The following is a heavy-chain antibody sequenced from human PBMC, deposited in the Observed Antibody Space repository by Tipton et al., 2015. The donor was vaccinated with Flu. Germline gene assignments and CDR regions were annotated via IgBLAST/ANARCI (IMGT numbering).Heavy chain of an antibody. CDR3: SRSTYYYGSGSSDY. V-gene: IGHV4-38-2*02. CDR2: VSHSGIT. D-gene: IGHD3-10*01. Sequence: TLSLTCSVSGYSIRSGYYWGWIRQPPGKGLEWIGSVSHSGITYYEPSLKSRVTISLDTFQNQFSLKLISVTAADTAVYYCSRSTYYYGSGSSDYWGQGTLVAVSS. CDR1: GYSIRSGYY. J-gene: IGHJ4*02.